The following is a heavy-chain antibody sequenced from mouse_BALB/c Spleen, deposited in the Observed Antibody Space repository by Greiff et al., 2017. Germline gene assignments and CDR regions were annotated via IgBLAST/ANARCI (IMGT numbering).Heavy chain of an antibody. J-gene: IGHJ2*01. CDR2: IDTSDSYT. CDR1: GYTFTDYW. D-gene: IGHD1-1*02. CDR3: ASNYGPHDY. V-gene: IGHV1-69*01. Sequence: QVQLQQSGAELVMPGASVKMSCKASGYTFTDYWMHWVKQRPGQGLEWIGAIDTSDSYTSYNQKFKGKATLTVDESSSTAYMQLSSLTSEDSAVYYCASNYGPHDYWGQGTTLTVSS.